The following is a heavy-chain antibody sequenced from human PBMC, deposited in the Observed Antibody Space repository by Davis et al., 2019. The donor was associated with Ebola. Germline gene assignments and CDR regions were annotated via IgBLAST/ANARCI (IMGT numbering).Heavy chain of an antibody. D-gene: IGHD5-12*01. CDR1: GDTFSSYG. Sequence: SVKVSCKASGDTFSSYGISWVRQAPGQGLEWMGRIIPIFGTANYARKFQGRVTITADESTSTGYMELSSLRSEDTALYYCTTPGGQDSGYDVFDIWGQGTMVTVSS. CDR3: TTPGGQDSGYDVFDI. CDR2: IIPIFGTA. V-gene: IGHV1-69*13. J-gene: IGHJ3*02.